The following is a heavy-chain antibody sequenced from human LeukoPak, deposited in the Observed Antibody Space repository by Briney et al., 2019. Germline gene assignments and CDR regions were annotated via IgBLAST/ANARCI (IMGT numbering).Heavy chain of an antibody. V-gene: IGHV4-34*01. CDR2: IHPSGST. CDR3: GRHVSGYASGIDY. CDR1: GGSFSDYY. Sequence: SETLSLTCTVYGGSFSDYYWGWIRQPPGKGLEWIGEIHPSGSTNYSPSLKSRVTISLDASKNQFSLKLSSVAAADTAVYYCGRHVSGYASGIDYWGQGTLVTVSS. D-gene: IGHD3-10*01. J-gene: IGHJ4*02.